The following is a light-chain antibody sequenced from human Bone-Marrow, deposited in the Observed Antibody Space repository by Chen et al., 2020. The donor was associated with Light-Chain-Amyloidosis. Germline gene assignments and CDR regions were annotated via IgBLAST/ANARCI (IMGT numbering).Light chain of an antibody. V-gene: IGLV3-21*02. CDR3: QVWDRSSDRPG. CDR2: DDS. Sequence: SYVLTQPSSVSVAPGQTATIACGGNNIGSTSVHWYQQTPGQAPLLVVYDDSDRPSGIPERLSGANSGNTATRTSSRVEAGNEADYYCQVWDRSSDRPGFGGGTKLTV. J-gene: IGLJ3*02. CDR1: NIGSTS.